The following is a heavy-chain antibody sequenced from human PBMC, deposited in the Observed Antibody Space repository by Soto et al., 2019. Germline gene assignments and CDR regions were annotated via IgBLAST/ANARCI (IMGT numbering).Heavy chain of an antibody. J-gene: IGHJ6*02. V-gene: IGHV4-59*08. CDR1: GGSISSYY. D-gene: IGHD3-10*01. CDR2: VHHSWGS. Sequence: QVQLQESGPGLVKPSETMSLSCTVSGGSISSYYWSWFRQSPGKRMEWIGYVHHSWGSSYNPSLQSRVAISLDTSTSQFSLKVTSVTATGTAVYYCARQGFGPLHGLVDVWGQGTTVTVSS. CDR3: ARQGFGPLHGLVDV.